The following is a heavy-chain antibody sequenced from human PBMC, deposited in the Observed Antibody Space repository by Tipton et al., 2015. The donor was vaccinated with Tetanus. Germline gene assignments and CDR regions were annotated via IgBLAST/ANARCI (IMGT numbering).Heavy chain of an antibody. CDR1: GGTLSSYA. V-gene: IGHV1-69*06. D-gene: IGHD3-3*01. CDR3: ARGRSKYDFWSGYYMDH. Sequence: QVQLVQSGAEVKKPGSSGKVSCKTSGGTLSSYAITWVRQAPGQGLEWMGGIIPMFGSANYAQKFQDRVTITADTSTSTVYMELSSLKSDDTATYYCARGRSKYDFWSGYYMDHWGQGTPVTVSS. J-gene: IGHJ4*02. CDR2: IIPMFGSA.